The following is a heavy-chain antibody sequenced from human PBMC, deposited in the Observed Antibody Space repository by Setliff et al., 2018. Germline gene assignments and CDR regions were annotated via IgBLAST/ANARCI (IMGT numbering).Heavy chain of an antibody. CDR1: GFTFTSAV. J-gene: IGHJ4*02. D-gene: IGHD5-18*01. CDR3: AKGSYSYGL. CDR2: VTAFGGTT. Sequence: GGSLRLSCTASGFTFTSAVMTWFRQAPGKGLEWVSAVTAFGGTTYDADSVKGRFTTSRDNSKNTIYLQMNNLGVDDTAIYYCAKGSYSYGLWGQGTLVTVSS. V-gene: IGHV3-23*01.